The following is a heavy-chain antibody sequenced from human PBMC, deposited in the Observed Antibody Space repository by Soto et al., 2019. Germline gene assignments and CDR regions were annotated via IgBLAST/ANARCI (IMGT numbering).Heavy chain of an antibody. D-gene: IGHD5-12*01. CDR2: IYSSGST. Sequence: PSKNMSLRSAVYGGSFSGYHWSWIRQPAGKGLEWIGRIYSSGSTNYNPSLKSRITMSIDTSKNQFSLNLRSVTAADTAMYYCFRALAEGSGYTDQWGAGTLVTVSS. V-gene: IGHV4-59*10. J-gene: IGHJ4*02. CDR1: GGSFSGYH. CDR3: FRALAEGSGYTDQ.